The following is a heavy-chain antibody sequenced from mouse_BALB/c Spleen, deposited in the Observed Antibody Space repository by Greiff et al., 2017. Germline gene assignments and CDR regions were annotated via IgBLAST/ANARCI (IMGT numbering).Heavy chain of an antibody. D-gene: IGHD2-1*01. V-gene: IGHV5-17*02. Sequence: EVKLVESGGGLVQPGGSRKLSCAASGFTFSSFGMHWVRQAPEKGLEWVAYISSGSSTIYYADTVEGRFTISRDNPKNTLFLQMTSLRSEDTAMYYCARSGGNYEYYFDYWGQGTTLTVSS. CDR2: ISSGSSTI. CDR1: GFTFSSFG. J-gene: IGHJ2*01. CDR3: ARSGGNYEYYFDY.